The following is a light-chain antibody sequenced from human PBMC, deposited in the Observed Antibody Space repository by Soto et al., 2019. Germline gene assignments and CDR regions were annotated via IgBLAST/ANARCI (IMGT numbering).Light chain of an antibody. CDR2: GAS. J-gene: IGKJ3*01. CDR1: QDIHTW. Sequence: DIQMTPSPSSVSASVGDRVTITCRASQDIHTWLAWYQQKPGKAPNLLIYGASTLQSGVPSRFSASGSGRDFTLTISSLQPEDFATYYCQQANSFPFAFGPGTKVDFK. CDR3: QQANSFPFA. V-gene: IGKV1-12*02.